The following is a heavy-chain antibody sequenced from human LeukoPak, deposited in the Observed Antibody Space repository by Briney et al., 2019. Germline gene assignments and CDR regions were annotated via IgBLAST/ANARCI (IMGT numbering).Heavy chain of an antibody. CDR2: NPNIGVT. CDR3: ARVYDSSGYYSTTFDY. J-gene: IGHJ4*02. V-gene: IGHV1-2*02. D-gene: IGHD3-22*01. Sequence: NPNIGVTNYAQKFQRSVTMTRDTSISTAYMELSRLRSDDTALYYCARVYDSSGYYSTTFDYWGQGTLVTVSS.